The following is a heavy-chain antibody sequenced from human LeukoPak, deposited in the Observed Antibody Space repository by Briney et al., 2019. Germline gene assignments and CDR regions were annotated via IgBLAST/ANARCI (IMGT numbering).Heavy chain of an antibody. Sequence: SETLSLTCTVSGDSISSSNYYWGWIRQSPGKGLEWIGSIYYSGSTYYNPSLKSRVTISVDTSKNQFSLRLSSVTAADTAVYYCARDHPVTASDYWGQGTLVTVSS. CDR1: GDSISSSNYY. D-gene: IGHD2-21*02. CDR3: ARDHPVTASDY. V-gene: IGHV4-39*07. CDR2: IYYSGST. J-gene: IGHJ4*02.